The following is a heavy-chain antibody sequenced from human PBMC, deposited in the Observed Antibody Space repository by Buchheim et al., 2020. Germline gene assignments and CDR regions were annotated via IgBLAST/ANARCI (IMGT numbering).Heavy chain of an antibody. V-gene: IGHV4-30-4*01. Sequence: QVQLQESGPGLVKPSQTLSLTCTVSGGSISSGDYYWSWIRQPPGKGLEWIGYIYYSGSTYYNQSLKSRVTISVDTYKNKFSLKLSSVTAADTAVYYCARDCPDYGSGSSNWFDPWGQGTL. CDR2: IYYSGST. J-gene: IGHJ5*02. CDR3: ARDCPDYGSGSSNWFDP. CDR1: GGSISSGDYY. D-gene: IGHD3-10*01.